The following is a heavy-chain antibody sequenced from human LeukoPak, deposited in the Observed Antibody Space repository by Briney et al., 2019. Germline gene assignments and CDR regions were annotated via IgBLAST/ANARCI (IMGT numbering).Heavy chain of an antibody. CDR1: GFTFGDYT. CDR3: TRDGGHINP. J-gene: IGHJ5*02. CDR2: IRKKADGGTP. Sequence: GGSLRLSCRGSGFTFGDYTRSWVRQAPGKGVEWVGYIRKKADGGTPEYAASVKGRFIVSRDDSKSLAYLQINSLRTEDTAVYYCTRDGGHINPWGQGTLVTVSS. D-gene: IGHD2-21*01. V-gene: IGHV3-49*04.